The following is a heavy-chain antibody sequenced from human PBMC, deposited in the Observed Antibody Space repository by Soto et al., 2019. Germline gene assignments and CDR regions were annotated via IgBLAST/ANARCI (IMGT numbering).Heavy chain of an antibody. CDR3: ARDWGDVAATPSSFDY. J-gene: IGHJ4*02. Sequence: ASVKVSCKASGYTFTSYAMHWVRQAPGQRLEWMGWINAGNGNTKYSQKFQGRVTITRDTSASTAYMELSSLRSEDTAVYYCARDWGDVAATPSSFDYWGQGTLVTVSS. CDR1: GYTFTSYA. CDR2: INAGNGNT. V-gene: IGHV1-3*01. D-gene: IGHD2-15*01.